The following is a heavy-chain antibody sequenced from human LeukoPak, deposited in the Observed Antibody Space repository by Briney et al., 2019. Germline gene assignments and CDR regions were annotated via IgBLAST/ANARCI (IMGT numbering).Heavy chain of an antibody. J-gene: IGHJ4*02. V-gene: IGHV1-69*13. CDR2: IIPIFGTA. CDR3: ARDRGYSYGTFDY. Sequence: SVKVSCKASGGTFSSYAISWVRQAPRQGLDWMGVIIPIFGTANYAQKFQGRVTITGDESTTTAYMQLSSPRSEDTAVYYCARDRGYSYGTFDYWGQGTLVTVSS. D-gene: IGHD5-18*01. CDR1: GGTFSSYA.